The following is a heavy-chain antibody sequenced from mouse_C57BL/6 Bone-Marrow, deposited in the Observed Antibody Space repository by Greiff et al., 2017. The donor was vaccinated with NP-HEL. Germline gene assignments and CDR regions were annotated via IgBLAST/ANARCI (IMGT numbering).Heavy chain of an antibody. V-gene: IGHV5-17*01. CDR2: ISSGSSTI. CDR1: GFTFSDYG. J-gene: IGHJ2*01. Sequence: EVMLVESGGGLVKPGGSLKLSCAASGFTFSDYGMHWVRQAPEKVLEWVAYISSGSSTIYYADTVKGRFTISRDNAKNTLFLQMTSLRSEDTAMYYCASFITTVPFDYWGQGNTLTVSS. D-gene: IGHD1-1*01. CDR3: ASFITTVPFDY.